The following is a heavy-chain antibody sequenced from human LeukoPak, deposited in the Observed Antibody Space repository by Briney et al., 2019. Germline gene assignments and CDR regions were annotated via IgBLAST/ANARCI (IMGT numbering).Heavy chain of an antibody. V-gene: IGHV3-49*03. J-gene: IGHJ4*02. CDR2: IRSKAYGGTT. D-gene: IGHD2-2*01. CDR3: TRPRLNDIVVVPAAGPFDY. CDR1: GFTFGDYA. Sequence: GGSLRLSCTASGFTFGDYAMSWFRQAPGKGLEWVGFIRSKAYGGTTEYAASVKGRFTISRDDSKSIAYLQMNSLKTEDTAVYYCTRPRLNDIVVVPAAGPFDYWGQGTLVTVSS.